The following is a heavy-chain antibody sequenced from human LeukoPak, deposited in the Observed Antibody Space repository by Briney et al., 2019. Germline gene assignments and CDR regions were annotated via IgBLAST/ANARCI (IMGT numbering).Heavy chain of an antibody. J-gene: IGHJ4*02. CDR3: ASGGSYSWHS. CDR2: IFHGRSS. CDR1: GDSTSNSNW. D-gene: IGHD4-23*01. Sequence: SETLSLTCAVSGDSTSNSNWWTWVRQPPGNGLEWIGEIFHGRSSNYNPSLKSRVTISVDASNNQFSLRLSSVTAADTAVYYCASGGSYSWHSWGQGTLVTVSS. V-gene: IGHV4-4*02.